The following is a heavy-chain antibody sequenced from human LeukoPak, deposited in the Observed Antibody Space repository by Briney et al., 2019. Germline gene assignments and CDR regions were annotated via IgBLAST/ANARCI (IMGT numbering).Heavy chain of an antibody. CDR3: ARDLPDSSSSGHLFDP. J-gene: IGHJ5*02. CDR2: INPIFGTD. Sequence: SVQVTCKASGGTFSSYAISWVRPAPGQGLAWMGGINPIFGTDNNAQKLQGRVTIPPHRSTRKASVALSSQRYEDTAVFFFARDLPDSSSSGHLFDPWGQRTLVTVSS. D-gene: IGHD6-6*01. V-gene: IGHV1-69*06. CDR1: GGTFSSYA.